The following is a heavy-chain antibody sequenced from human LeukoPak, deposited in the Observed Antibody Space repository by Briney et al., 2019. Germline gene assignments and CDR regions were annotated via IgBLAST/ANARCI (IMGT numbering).Heavy chain of an antibody. D-gene: IGHD6-19*01. J-gene: IGHJ5*02. Sequence: PGGSLRLSCAASGFTFSSYAVHWVRQAPGKGLEWVAVISYDGSNKYYADSVKGRFTISRDNSKNTLYLQTNSLRAEDTAVYYCARDSAYSSGWPPGWFDPWGQGTLVTVSS. CDR2: ISYDGSNK. CDR1: GFTFSSYA. V-gene: IGHV3-30-3*01. CDR3: ARDSAYSSGWPPGWFDP.